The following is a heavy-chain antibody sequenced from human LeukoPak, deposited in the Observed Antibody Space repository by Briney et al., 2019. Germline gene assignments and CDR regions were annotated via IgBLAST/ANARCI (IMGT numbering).Heavy chain of an antibody. Sequence: PGGSLRLSCAASGFTFSDAWMTWVRQAPGEGLEWVGRIKSRANGGTTDYAAPVKGRFTISRDDSKNTLYLQMNSLKTENTAVYYCTTYSVGATIHSTFDFWAQGALVTVSS. J-gene: IGHJ4*02. CDR3: TTYSVGATIHSTFDF. D-gene: IGHD1-26*01. CDR2: IKSRANGGTT. CDR1: GFTFSDAW. V-gene: IGHV3-15*01.